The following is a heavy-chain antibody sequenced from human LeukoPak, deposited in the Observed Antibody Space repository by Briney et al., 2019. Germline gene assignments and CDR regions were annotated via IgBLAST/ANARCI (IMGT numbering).Heavy chain of an antibody. CDR1: GFTFDDYA. CDR2: ISWDGGST. Sequence: PGGSLRLSCAASGFTFDDYAMHWVRQAPGKGPEWVSLISWDGGSTYYADSVKGRFTISRDNSKNSLYLQMNSLRAEDTALYYCAEAGGASRYYYMDVWGKGTTVTVSS. J-gene: IGHJ6*03. CDR3: AEAGGASRYYYMDV. V-gene: IGHV3-43D*03. D-gene: IGHD3-16*01.